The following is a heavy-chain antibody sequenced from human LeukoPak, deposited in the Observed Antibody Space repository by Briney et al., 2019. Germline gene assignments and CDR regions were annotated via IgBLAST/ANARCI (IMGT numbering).Heavy chain of an antibody. Sequence: SVKVSCKASGGTFSSYAISWVRQAPGQGLEWMGGIIPIFGTANYAQKFQGRVMITTDESTSTAYMELSSLRSEDTAVYYCASTGDYYYYYYMDVWGKGTTVTVSS. V-gene: IGHV1-69*05. CDR2: IIPIFGTA. CDR3: ASTGDYYYYYYMDV. CDR1: GGTFSSYA. J-gene: IGHJ6*03.